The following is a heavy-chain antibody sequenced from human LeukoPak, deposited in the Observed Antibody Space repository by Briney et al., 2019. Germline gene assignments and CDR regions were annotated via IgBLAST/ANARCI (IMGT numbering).Heavy chain of an antibody. J-gene: IGHJ6*03. V-gene: IGHV4-39*01. CDR1: GGSIRSTSYY. CDR2: IYYSGST. CDR3: GRLFYDFWSGHYYYYMDV. Sequence: SETLSLTCTVSGGSIRSTSYYWGWIRQPPGKGLEWIGSIYYSGSTYYNPSLKSRVTISVDTSKNQFSLKLSSVTAADTAVYYCGRLFYDFWSGHYYYYMDVWGKGTTITVSS. D-gene: IGHD3-3*01.